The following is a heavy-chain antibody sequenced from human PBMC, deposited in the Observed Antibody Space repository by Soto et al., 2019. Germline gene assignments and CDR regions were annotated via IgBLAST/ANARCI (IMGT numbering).Heavy chain of an antibody. J-gene: IGHJ6*02. D-gene: IGHD2-2*01. CDR2: IYPGDSDT. CDR1: GYSFTSYW. V-gene: IGHV5-51*01. CDR3: ATSLQIVVVPAANFFYGMDV. Sequence: GESLKISWKGSGYSFTSYWIGWVRQMPGKGLEWMGIIYPGDSDTRYSQSFQGQVTISADKSISTAYLKWSSLKASDTDMYYCATSLQIVVVPAANFFYGMDVWGQGTTVTVSS.